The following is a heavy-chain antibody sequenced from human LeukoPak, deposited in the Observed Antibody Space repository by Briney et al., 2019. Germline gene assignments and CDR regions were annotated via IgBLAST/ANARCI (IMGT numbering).Heavy chain of an antibody. J-gene: IGHJ4*02. CDR2: IYHSGST. CDR3: AREEESYYYGSGSYCY. CDR1: GGSISSSNW. V-gene: IGHV4-4*02. Sequence: PSETLSLTCAVSGGSISSSNWWSWVRQPPGKGLEWIGEIYHSGSTNYNPSLKSRVTISVDKSKNQFSLKLSSVTAADTAVYYCAREEESYYYGSGSYCYWGQGTLVTVSS. D-gene: IGHD3-10*01.